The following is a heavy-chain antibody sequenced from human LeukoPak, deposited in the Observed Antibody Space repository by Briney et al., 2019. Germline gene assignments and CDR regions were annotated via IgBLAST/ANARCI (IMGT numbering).Heavy chain of an antibody. V-gene: IGHV1-69*01. J-gene: IGHJ4*02. CDR2: IIPIFGTA. CDR1: GGTFSSYA. Sequence: SVKVSCKASGGTFSSYAISWVRRAPGQGLEWMGGIIPIFGTANYAQKFQGRVTITADESTSTAYMELSSLRSEDTAVYYCARALTTVTTWWLADYWGQGTLVTVSS. CDR3: ARALTTVTTWWLADY. D-gene: IGHD4-17*01.